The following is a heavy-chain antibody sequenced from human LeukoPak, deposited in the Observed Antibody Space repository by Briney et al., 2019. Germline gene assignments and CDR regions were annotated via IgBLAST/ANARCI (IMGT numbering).Heavy chain of an antibody. CDR3: ARGIYSGIYGRLDP. CDR2: IIPIFGTA. D-gene: IGHD3-10*01. V-gene: IGHV1-69*06. Sequence: ASVKVSCKASGGTFSSYAISWVRQAPGQGLEWMGGIIPIFGTANYAQKFQGRVTITADKSTSTAYMELSSLRSDNTAVYYCARGIYSGIYGRLDPWGQGTLVTVSS. CDR1: GGTFSSYA. J-gene: IGHJ5*02.